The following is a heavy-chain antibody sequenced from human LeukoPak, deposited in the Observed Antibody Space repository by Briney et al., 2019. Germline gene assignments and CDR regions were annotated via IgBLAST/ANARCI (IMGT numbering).Heavy chain of an antibody. CDR1: GYTFTSYG. D-gene: IGHD3-10*01. CDR3: AREIRITMVRGVGYNWFDP. J-gene: IGHJ5*02. V-gene: IGHV1-18*01. Sequence: ASVKVSCKASGYTFTSYGISWVRQAPGQGLEWMGWISAYNGNTNYAQKLQGRVTMTTDTSTSTAYMELRSLRSDDTAVYYCAREIRITMVRGVGYNWFDPWGQGTLVTVSS. CDR2: ISAYNGNT.